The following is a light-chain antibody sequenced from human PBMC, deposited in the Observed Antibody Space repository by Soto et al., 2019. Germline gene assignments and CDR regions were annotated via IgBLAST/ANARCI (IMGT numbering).Light chain of an antibody. CDR3: QQYGSSPPYT. CDR1: QSVGNNY. Sequence: EVVLTQSPGTLSLSPGERATLSCRASQSVGNNYFAWYQQKPGQAPRLLIFGSSDRATGIPDRFSGSGSGTDFTLTISRLEPEDFAVYYCQQYGSSPPYTFGQGTKLEIK. CDR2: GSS. J-gene: IGKJ2*01. V-gene: IGKV3-20*01.